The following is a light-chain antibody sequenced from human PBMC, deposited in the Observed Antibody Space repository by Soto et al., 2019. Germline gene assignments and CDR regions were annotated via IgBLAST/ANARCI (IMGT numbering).Light chain of an antibody. CDR1: SSDVGGYKY. CDR3: SSYTSSSSYV. CDR2: EVS. J-gene: IGLJ1*01. V-gene: IGLV2-14*01. Sequence: QSVLTQPASVSGSPGQSITISCTGTSSDVGGYKYVSWYQQHPGKAPKLMIYEVSNRPSGVSNRFSGSKSGNTASLTISGLQAEDEADYYCSSYTSSSSYVFGTATKLTVL.